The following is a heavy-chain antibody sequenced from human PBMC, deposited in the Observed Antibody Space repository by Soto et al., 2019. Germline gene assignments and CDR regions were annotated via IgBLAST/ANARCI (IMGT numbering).Heavy chain of an antibody. CDR3: ARLLVRGDNYCYGMDV. CDR1: GGSISSYY. V-gene: IGHV4-59*08. Sequence: QVQLQESGPGLVKPSETLSLTCTVSGGSISSYYWSWIRQPPGKGLEWIGYIYYSGRTNYNPSLKSRVTISVDTSKIQFTLKLSSVTAADTAVYYCARLLVRGDNYCYGMDVWGQGNKVTVSS. J-gene: IGHJ6*02. CDR2: IYYSGRT. D-gene: IGHD3-10*01.